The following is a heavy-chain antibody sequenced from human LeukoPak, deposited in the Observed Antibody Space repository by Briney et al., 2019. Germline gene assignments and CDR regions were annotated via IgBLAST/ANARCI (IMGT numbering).Heavy chain of an antibody. CDR3: ARKSVAATPRDIVYQYSYMDV. Sequence: ASVKVSCKSSGYTFTSYAMNWVRQAPGQGLEWMGWISTNTGNPTCAQGFTGRFVFSLDTSVSTAHLQISSLKAEDTAVYYCARKSVAATPRDIVYQYSYMDVWGKGTTVTVSS. CDR2: ISTNTGNP. CDR1: GYTFTSYA. V-gene: IGHV7-4-1*02. D-gene: IGHD2-15*01. J-gene: IGHJ6*03.